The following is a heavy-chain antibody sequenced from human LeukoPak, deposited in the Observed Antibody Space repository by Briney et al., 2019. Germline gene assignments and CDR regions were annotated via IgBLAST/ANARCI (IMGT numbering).Heavy chain of an antibody. D-gene: IGHD3-22*01. CDR1: GFTFSTYR. J-gene: IGHJ5*02. CDR3: ARDGRRYSGYIRNLKAWFDP. Sequence: PGGSLRLSCAASGFTFSTYRMSWVRQAPGKGLEWVANIKQDGSEKHYVDSVKGRFTISRDNAKNSLYLQMNSLRAEDTAVYYCARDGRRYSGYIRNLKAWFDPWGQGTLVTVSS. V-gene: IGHV3-7*01. CDR2: IKQDGSEK.